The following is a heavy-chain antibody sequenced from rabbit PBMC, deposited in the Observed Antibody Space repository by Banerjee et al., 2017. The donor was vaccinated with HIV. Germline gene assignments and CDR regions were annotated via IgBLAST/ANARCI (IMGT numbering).Heavy chain of an antibody. D-gene: IGHD1-1*01. CDR2: IYGGSSGTT. CDR1: GFSFSSSYY. J-gene: IGHJ6*01. Sequence: QSLEESGGGLVKPGASLTLTCTASGFSFSSSYYMCWVRQAPGKGLEWIACIYGGSSGTTYYASWAKGRFTISKTSSSTVTLQMTSLTAADTATYFCARARGTSDGYYMAMYYGMDLWGQGTLVTVS. CDR3: ARARGTSDGYYMAMYYGMDL. V-gene: IGHV1S40*01.